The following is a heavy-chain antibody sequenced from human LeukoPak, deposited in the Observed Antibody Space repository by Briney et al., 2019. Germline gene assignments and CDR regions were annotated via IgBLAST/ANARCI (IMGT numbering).Heavy chain of an antibody. Sequence: ASVKVSCKASGYTFTSYGISWVRQAPGQGLEWMGWISAYNGNTNYAQKLQGRVTMTTDTSTSTAYMELRSLRSDDTAVYYCARGPTAYGDYIYFDYWGRGTLVTVSS. D-gene: IGHD4-17*01. CDR2: ISAYNGNT. J-gene: IGHJ4*02. V-gene: IGHV1-18*01. CDR3: ARGPTAYGDYIYFDY. CDR1: GYTFTSYG.